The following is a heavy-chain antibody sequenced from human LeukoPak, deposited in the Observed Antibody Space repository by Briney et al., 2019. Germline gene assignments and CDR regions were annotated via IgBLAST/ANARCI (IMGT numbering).Heavy chain of an antibody. D-gene: IGHD4-17*01. CDR1: GFTFDDYA. V-gene: IGHV3-43*02. Sequence: GGSLRLSCAASGFTFDDYAMHWVRQAPGKGLEWVSLISGDGGSTHYADSVKGRFTISRDNSKNSLYLQMNSLRTEDTALYYCAKVHGDYVGYYYYGMDVWGQGTTVTVSS. CDR2: ISGDGGST. J-gene: IGHJ6*02. CDR3: AKVHGDYVGYYYYGMDV.